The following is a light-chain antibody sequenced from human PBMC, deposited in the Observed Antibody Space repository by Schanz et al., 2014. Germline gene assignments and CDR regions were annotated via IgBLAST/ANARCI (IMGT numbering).Light chain of an antibody. CDR1: TSDVGGYDY. J-gene: IGLJ2*01. CDR2: DVT. Sequence: QSALIQPASMSGSRGQSITISCTGTTSDVGGYDYVSWYQHHPGKVPKLIIYDVTHRPSGVSHRFSGSKFGRTASLTISGLQAEDEADYYCSSYTSATTSVLFGGGTKLTVL. CDR3: SSYTSATTSVL. V-gene: IGLV2-14*03.